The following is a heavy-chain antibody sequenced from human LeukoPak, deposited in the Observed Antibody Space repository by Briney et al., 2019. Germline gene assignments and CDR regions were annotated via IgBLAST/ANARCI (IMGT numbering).Heavy chain of an antibody. V-gene: IGHV4-30-4*01. J-gene: IGHJ5*02. CDR2: IYYSGST. D-gene: IGHD3-10*01. CDR3: ARDISGSSSA. Sequence: PSETLSLTCSVSGVSISRGDYYWSWIRQPPGKGLEWIGHIYYSGSTHYNPSLKSRVSISVDTSKNQFSLKLSSVTAADTAVYYCARDISGSSSAWGQGTLVTVSS. CDR1: GVSISRGDYY.